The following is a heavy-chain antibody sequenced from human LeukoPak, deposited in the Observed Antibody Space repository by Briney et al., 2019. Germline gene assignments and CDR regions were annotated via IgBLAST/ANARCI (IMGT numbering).Heavy chain of an antibody. CDR1: GFTFSTCG. J-gene: IGHJ4*02. Sequence: GGSLRLSCAASGFTFSTCGLHWVPRAPGKGLECVSVILYDGSNKYYAESVKDRFTISRDNSKNPLYLQMDSLRPEDTAVYYCATSPWKLPYDWGQGSLVTVSS. D-gene: IGHD1-1*01. CDR3: ATSPWKLPYD. V-gene: IGHV3-30*02. CDR2: ILYDGSNK.